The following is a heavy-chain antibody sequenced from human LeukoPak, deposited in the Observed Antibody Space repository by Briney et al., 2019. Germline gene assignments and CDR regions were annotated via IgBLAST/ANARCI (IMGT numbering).Heavy chain of an antibody. CDR3: AKELRGYSYGEH. V-gene: IGHV3-30*18. CDR1: GFTFNNYG. CDR2: VSFDGSKK. Sequence: GGSLRLSCAASGFTFNNYGMHWFRQAPGKGLEWVAVVSFDGSKKFYGDSVKGRFTISRDSSKDTLSPQMNSLRAEDTAVYYCAKELRGYSYGEHWGQGTLVTVSS. J-gene: IGHJ4*02. D-gene: IGHD5-18*01.